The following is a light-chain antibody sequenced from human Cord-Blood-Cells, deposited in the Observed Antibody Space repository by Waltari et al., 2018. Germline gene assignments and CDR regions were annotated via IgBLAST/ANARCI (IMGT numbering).Light chain of an antibody. V-gene: IGKV1-33*01. CDR1: QDISNF. CDR2: DAS. Sequence: DLRLPHSAATMSGSVPEGATITCQASQDISNFVNWYQHKPGKAPKLLIYDASNLETGVPSRFSGSGSGSDFTFTISSLQPEDIATYYCQQYDNLPFFGPGTKVDIK. J-gene: IGKJ3*01. CDR3: QQYDNLPF.